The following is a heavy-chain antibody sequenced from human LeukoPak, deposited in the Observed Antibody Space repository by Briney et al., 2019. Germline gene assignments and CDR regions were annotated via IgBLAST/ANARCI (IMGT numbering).Heavy chain of an antibody. CDR3: ARKSDTYMLRGGDC. CDR2: IYSRGDT. V-gene: IGHV3-66*01. Sequence: GGSLRLSCAASGFTVSSNYMSWVRQAPGKGLECVSVIYSRGDTYYADSVRGRFTISRDKSKNTLYLQMDRLRVEETAVYYCARKSDTYMLRGGDCWGQGTLVTVSS. D-gene: IGHD3-10*01. CDR1: GFTVSSNY. J-gene: IGHJ4*02.